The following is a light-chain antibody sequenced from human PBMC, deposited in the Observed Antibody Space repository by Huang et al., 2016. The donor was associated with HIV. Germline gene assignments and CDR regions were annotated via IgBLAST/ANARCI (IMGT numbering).Light chain of an antibody. CDR2: GAS. J-gene: IGKJ2*01. Sequence: MLLTQSPATLSVSPGERVTLSCRASQNVNNNLAWYQNKLGQTPRLLIYGASTSANDIPARFSATGSGTEFTLTISSLQSEDFAIYYCQQYNTFGQGTKLEIK. CDR3: QQYNT. V-gene: IGKV3-15*01. CDR1: QNVNNN.